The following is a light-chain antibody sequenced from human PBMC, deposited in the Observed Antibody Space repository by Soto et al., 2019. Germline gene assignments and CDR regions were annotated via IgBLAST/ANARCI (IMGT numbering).Light chain of an antibody. CDR3: QHRTYWPVT. Sequence: EIVLTQSPAILSMSPGERATLSCRASQSVSSYFAWYQEKPGQAPRLLIYDASNRATGVPARFSGSGSGTEFTLTISGLEPEDFAVYYCQHRTYWPVTFGQGTKVEIK. J-gene: IGKJ1*01. V-gene: IGKV3-11*01. CDR1: QSVSSY. CDR2: DAS.